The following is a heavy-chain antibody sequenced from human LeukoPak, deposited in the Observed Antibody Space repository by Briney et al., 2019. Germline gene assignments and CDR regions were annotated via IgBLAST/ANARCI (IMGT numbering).Heavy chain of an antibody. CDR3: ARDPTITMAPFDP. D-gene: IGHD3-10*01. Sequence: GGSLRLSCVTSGFTFTNHWMSWVRQAPGKGLEWVANIREDGGHTNYVDSVKGRFTISRDNAKNSLYLQMNSLRAEDTAVYYCARDPTITMAPFDPWGQGTLVTVSS. CDR1: GFTFTNHW. J-gene: IGHJ5*02. V-gene: IGHV3-7*01. CDR2: IREDGGHT.